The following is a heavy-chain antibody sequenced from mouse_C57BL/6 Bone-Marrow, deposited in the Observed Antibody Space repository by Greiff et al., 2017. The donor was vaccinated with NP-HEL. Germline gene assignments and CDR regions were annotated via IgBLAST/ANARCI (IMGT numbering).Heavy chain of an antibody. CDR1: GFTFSSYA. CDR3: ASYDRNGAMDY. D-gene: IGHD2-12*01. J-gene: IGHJ4*01. V-gene: IGHV5-4*03. Sequence: EVMLVESGGGLVKPGGSLKLSCAASGFTFSSYAMSWVRQTPEKRLEWVATISDGGSYTYYPDNVKGRFTISRDNAKNNLYLQMSHLKSEDTAMYYCASYDRNGAMDYWGQGTSVTVSS. CDR2: ISDGGSYT.